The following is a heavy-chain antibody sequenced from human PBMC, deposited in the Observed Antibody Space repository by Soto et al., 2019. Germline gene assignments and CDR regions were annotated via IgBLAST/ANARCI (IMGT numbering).Heavy chain of an antibody. CDR1: GGSISSGDYY. D-gene: IGHD4-17*01. CDR3: ARSPNDYGGNSGHK. V-gene: IGHV4-30-4*01. Sequence: PSETLSLTCTVSGGSISSGDYYWSWIRQPPGKGLEWIGYIYYSGSTYYNPSLKSRVTISVDTSKNQFPLKLSSVTAADTAVYYCARSPNDYGGNSGHKWGQGTLVTVSS. J-gene: IGHJ4*02. CDR2: IYYSGST.